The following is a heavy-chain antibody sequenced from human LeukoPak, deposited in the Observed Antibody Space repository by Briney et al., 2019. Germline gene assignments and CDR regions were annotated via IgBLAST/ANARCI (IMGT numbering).Heavy chain of an antibody. CDR2: INGSDGSK. J-gene: IGHJ3*02. CDR3: AQARGRFYDSGHHAFDI. CDR1: GFTFSTYA. V-gene: IGHV3-23*01. Sequence: GGSLRLSCPACGFTFSTYAMNWVRQAPGKEGEWVSSINGSDGSKSYADSLQGRFIIPLDNSRNTVYVRMNSLRAEDTGVYYCAQARGRFYDSGHHAFDIWGQGTLVTVSS. D-gene: IGHD3-22*01.